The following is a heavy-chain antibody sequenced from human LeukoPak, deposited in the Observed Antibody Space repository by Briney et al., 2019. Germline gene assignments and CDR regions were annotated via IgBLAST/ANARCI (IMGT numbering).Heavy chain of an antibody. CDR2: ISSSSSYI. J-gene: IGHJ3*02. CDR3: ARGSGSYEAFDI. D-gene: IGHD1-26*01. CDR1: GFTFSGYS. Sequence: GGSLRLSCAASGFTFSGYSMNWVRQAPGKGLEWVSSISSSSSYIYYADSVKGRFTTSRDNAKNSLYLQMNSLRAEDTAVYYCARGSGSYEAFDIWGQGTMVTVSS. V-gene: IGHV3-21*01.